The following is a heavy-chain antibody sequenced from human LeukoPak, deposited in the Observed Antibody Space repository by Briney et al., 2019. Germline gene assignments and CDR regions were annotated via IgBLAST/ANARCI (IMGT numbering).Heavy chain of an antibody. CDR1: GYDFANSW. V-gene: IGHV5-51*01. J-gene: IGHJ4*02. D-gene: IGHD5-24*01. CDR3: ARGERAMATRKAGFDY. Sequence: GESLEISCTASGYDFANSWIGWVRQMPGKGLEWMGIIYPRDSDTIYSPSFQGQVTISADKSIRTAYLQWSSLTASDTAMYYCARGERAMATRKAGFDYWGQGTVVTVSS. CDR2: IYPRDSDT.